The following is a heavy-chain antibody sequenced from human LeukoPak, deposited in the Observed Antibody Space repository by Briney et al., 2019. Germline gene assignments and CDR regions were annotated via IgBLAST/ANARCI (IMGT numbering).Heavy chain of an antibody. D-gene: IGHD3-10*02. J-gene: IGHJ6*02. CDR2: IKTDGSEK. CDR3: ARDMSLDV. Sequence: GGSLRLSCEGSGFTFSNYWMGWVRQAPGKGLQWVANIKTDGSEKYYVDSVKGRFTISRDNAKNSLYLQMNSLRAEDTAVYYCARDMSLDVWGQGTTVTVSS. V-gene: IGHV3-7*01. CDR1: GFTFSNYW.